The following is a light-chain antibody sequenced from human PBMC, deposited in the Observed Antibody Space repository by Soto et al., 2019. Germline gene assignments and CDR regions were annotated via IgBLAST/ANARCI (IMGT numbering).Light chain of an antibody. Sequence: DIVVTRSPLSLPVTPGEPASISCRSNQSLLHNNGYNYLDWYMQKPGQSPQLLIYLGSNRASGVPDRFSGSGSGTDFTLKISRVEAADVGVYYCMQALQSVTFGQGTRLEIK. V-gene: IGKV2-28*01. CDR1: QSLLHNNGYNY. CDR3: MQALQSVT. CDR2: LGS. J-gene: IGKJ5*01.